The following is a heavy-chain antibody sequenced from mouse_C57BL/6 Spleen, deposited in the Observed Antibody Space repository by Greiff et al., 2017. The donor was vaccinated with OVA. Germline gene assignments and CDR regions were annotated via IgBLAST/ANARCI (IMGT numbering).Heavy chain of an antibody. J-gene: IGHJ3*01. D-gene: IGHD2-5*01. Sequence: HVQLQQPGTELVKPGASVKLSCKASGYTFTSYWMHWVKQRPGQGLEWIGNINPSNGGTNYNEKFKSKATLTVDKSSSTAYMQLSSLTSEDSAVYYCARGGYSNLAWFADWGQGTLVTVSA. CDR1: GYTFTSYW. CDR2: INPSNGGT. V-gene: IGHV1-53*01. CDR3: ARGGYSNLAWFAD.